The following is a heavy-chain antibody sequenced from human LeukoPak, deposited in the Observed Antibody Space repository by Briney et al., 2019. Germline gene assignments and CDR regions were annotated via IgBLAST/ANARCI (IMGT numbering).Heavy chain of an antibody. CDR2: IYYSGST. Sequence: SETLSLTCTVSGGSISSSSYYWGWIRQPPGKGLEWIGSIYYSGSTYYNPSLKSRVTISVDTSKSQFSLKLSSVTAADTAVYYCARQNYDFWRGYVYYFDYWGQGTLVTVSS. CDR1: GGSISSSSYY. CDR3: ARQNYDFWRGYVYYFDY. D-gene: IGHD3-3*01. J-gene: IGHJ4*02. V-gene: IGHV4-39*01.